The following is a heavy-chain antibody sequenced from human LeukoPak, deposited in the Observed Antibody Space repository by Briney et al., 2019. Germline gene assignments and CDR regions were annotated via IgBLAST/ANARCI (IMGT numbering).Heavy chain of an antibody. V-gene: IGHV3-30*04. D-gene: IGHD3-22*01. Sequence: PGRSLRLSCAASGFTFSSHAMHWVRQAPGKGLEWVAVISYDGSNKYYADSVKGRFTISRDNSKNTLYLQMNSLRAEDTAVYYCARDQNYYYDSSGQIDYWGQGTLVTVSS. CDR2: ISYDGSNK. J-gene: IGHJ4*02. CDR1: GFTFSSHA. CDR3: ARDQNYYYDSSGQIDY.